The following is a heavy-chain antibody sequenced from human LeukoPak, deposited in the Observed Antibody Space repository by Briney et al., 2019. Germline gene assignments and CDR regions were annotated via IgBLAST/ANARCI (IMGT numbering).Heavy chain of an antibody. V-gene: IGHV4-4*07. CDR1: GGSISGYY. D-gene: IGHD2-8*01. Sequence: SETLSLTCTVSGGSISGYYWSWIRHPAGKGLEWIGRIYTSGSTNYNPSLKSRVTMSVDTSKNQFSLKLSSVTAADTAVYYCARDGTYCTNGVCYANWFDPWGQGTLVTVSS. J-gene: IGHJ5*02. CDR2: IYTSGST. CDR3: ARDGTYCTNGVCYANWFDP.